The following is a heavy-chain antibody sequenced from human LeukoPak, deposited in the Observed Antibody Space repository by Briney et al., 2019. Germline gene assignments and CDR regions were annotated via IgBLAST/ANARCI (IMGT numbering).Heavy chain of an antibody. CDR1: GYTFTGYY. CDR2: INPNSGGT. Sequence: ASVKVSCKASGYTFTGYYMHWVRQAPGQGLEWMGWINPNSGGTNYAQKFQGRVTMTRDTSISTAYMELSRLRSDDTAVYYCARDHSNWPVQDYWGQGTLVTVSS. V-gene: IGHV1-2*02. D-gene: IGHD6-19*01. CDR3: ARDHSNWPVQDY. J-gene: IGHJ4*02.